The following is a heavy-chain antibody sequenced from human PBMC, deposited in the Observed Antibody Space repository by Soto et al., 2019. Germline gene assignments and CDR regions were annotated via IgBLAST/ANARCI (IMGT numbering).Heavy chain of an antibody. D-gene: IGHD3-16*01. CDR2: IYSGGST. CDR1: GFTVSSNY. CDR3: ASPLFGDRGAFDI. Sequence: GGSLRLSCAASGFTVSSNYMSWVRQAPGKGLEWVSVIYSGGSTYYADSMKGRFTISRHNSKNTLYLQMNSLRAEDTAVYYCASPLFGDRGAFDIWGQGTMVTVSS. J-gene: IGHJ3*02. V-gene: IGHV3-53*04.